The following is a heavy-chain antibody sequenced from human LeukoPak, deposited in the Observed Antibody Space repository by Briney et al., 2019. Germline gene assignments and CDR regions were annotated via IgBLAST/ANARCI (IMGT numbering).Heavy chain of an antibody. V-gene: IGHV4-59*01. D-gene: IGHD6-19*01. CDR2: IFHSGST. CDR1: GGSISSYY. CDR3: AREASSGWHIDY. J-gene: IGHJ4*02. Sequence: SETLSLTCTVSGGSISSYYWNWIRQPPGKGLGWIGYIFHSGSTNYNPSLKSRVTMSVDTSKNQFSLKLSSVTAADTAVYYCAREASSGWHIDYWGQGTLVTVSS.